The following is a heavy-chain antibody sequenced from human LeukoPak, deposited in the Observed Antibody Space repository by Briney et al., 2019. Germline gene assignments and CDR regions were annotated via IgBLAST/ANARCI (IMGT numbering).Heavy chain of an antibody. CDR2: INPNSGNT. V-gene: IGHV1-8*03. CDR1: GYTFTSYD. D-gene: IGHD3-10*01. Sequence: ASVKVSCKASGYTFTSYDINWVRQATGQGLEWMGWINPNSGNTGYAQKFQGRVTITRNTSISTAYMELSSLRSEDTAVYYCARVVLIWFGESRYFQHWSQGTLVTVSS. J-gene: IGHJ1*01. CDR3: ARVVLIWFGESRYFQH.